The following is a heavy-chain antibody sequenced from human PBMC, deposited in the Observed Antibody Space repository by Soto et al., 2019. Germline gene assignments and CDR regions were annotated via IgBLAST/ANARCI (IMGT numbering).Heavy chain of an antibody. J-gene: IGHJ4*02. Sequence: GVLRLSCAASGFTFSSYAMSWVRQAPGKGLEWVSAISGSGGSTYYADSVKGRFTISRDNSKNTLYLQMNSLRAEDTAVYYCAKDRLDILTGYYDYWGQGTLVTVSS. V-gene: IGHV3-23*01. CDR3: AKDRLDILTGYYDY. D-gene: IGHD3-9*01. CDR2: ISGSGGST. CDR1: GFTFSSYA.